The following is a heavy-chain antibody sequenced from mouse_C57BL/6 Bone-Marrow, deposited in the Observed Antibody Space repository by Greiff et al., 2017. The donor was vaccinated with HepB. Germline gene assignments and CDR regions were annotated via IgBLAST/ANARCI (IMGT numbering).Heavy chain of an antibody. J-gene: IGHJ3*01. CDR3: ASYSNYSAWFAY. D-gene: IGHD2-5*01. Sequence: VKLQQPGAELVKPGASVKLSCKASGYTFTSYWMHWVKQRPGRGLEWIGRIDPNSGGTKYNEKFKSKATLTVDKPSSTAYMQLSSLTSEDSAVYYCASYSNYSAWFAYWGQGTLVTVSA. CDR1: GYTFTSYW. CDR2: IDPNSGGT. V-gene: IGHV1-72*01.